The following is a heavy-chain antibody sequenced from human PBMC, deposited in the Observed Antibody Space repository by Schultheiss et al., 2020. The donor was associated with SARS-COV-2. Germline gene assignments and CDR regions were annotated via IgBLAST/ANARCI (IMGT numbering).Heavy chain of an antibody. J-gene: IGHJ4*02. CDR2: ISYDGSNK. V-gene: IGHV3-30-3*01. CDR1: GFTFSSYA. Sequence: GESLKISCAASGFTFSSYAMHWVRQAPGKGLEWVAVISYDGSNKYYADSVKGRFTISRDNSKNTLYLQMNSLRAEDTAVYYCARGGSYHGGYWGQGTLVTVSS. CDR3: ARGGSYHGGY. D-gene: IGHD1-26*01.